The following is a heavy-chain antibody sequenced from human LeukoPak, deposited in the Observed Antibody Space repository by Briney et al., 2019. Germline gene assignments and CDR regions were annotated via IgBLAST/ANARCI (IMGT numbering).Heavy chain of an antibody. V-gene: IGHV3-48*01. Sequence: PGGSLRLSCAASGFTLSSYDMIWVRQAPGKGLEWVSYISGSSNIIYYADSVKGRFTISRDNAKNSLYLQMNSLRAEDTAVYYCARTPFYYYDSSGYSNVDYWGQGTLVTVSS. CDR2: ISGSSNII. CDR1: GFTLSSYD. J-gene: IGHJ4*02. D-gene: IGHD3-22*01. CDR3: ARTPFYYYDSSGYSNVDY.